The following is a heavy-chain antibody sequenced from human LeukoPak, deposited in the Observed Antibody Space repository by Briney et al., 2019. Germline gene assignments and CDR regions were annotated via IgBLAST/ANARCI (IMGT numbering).Heavy chain of an antibody. V-gene: IGHV3-11*04. CDR1: GFTFSDYY. Sequence: GGSLRLSCAASGFTFSDYYMNWIRQAPGKGLEWVSYISSGFTTIFYADSVKGRFTISRDNAENSLYLQMNSLRAEDTAVYYCARDWGNWDFDYWGQGTLVTVSS. CDR3: ARDWGNWDFDY. D-gene: IGHD1-1*01. J-gene: IGHJ4*02. CDR2: ISSGFTTI.